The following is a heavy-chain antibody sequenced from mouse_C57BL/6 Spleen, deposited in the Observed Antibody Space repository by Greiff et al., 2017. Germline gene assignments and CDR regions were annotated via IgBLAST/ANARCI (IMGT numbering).Heavy chain of an antibody. CDR3: ARDGDYYYGSSLDY. V-gene: IGHV3-6*01. D-gene: IGHD1-1*01. CDR2: ISYDGSN. CDR1: GYSITSGYY. J-gene: IGHJ2*01. Sequence: EVQLQESGPGLVKPSQSLSLTCSVTGYSITSGYYWNWIRQFPGNKLEWMGYISYDGSNKYNPSLKNRISITRDTSKNQFFLKLNSVTTEDTATYYCARDGDYYYGSSLDYWGQGTTLTVSS.